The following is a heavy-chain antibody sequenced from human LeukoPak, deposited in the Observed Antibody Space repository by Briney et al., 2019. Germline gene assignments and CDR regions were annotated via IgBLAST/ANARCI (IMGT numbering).Heavy chain of an antibody. CDR1: GYSFSTNM. CDR2: ILPAGKES. V-gene: IGHV3-7*01. J-gene: IGHJ4*02. CDR3: MSAHGY. Sequence: GGSLRLSCVVSGYSFSTNMMTWVRPAPGKGLEWVATILPAGKESYRVDSVKGRFIISRDNAKNSLFLEMNSLRHDDTALYYCMSAHGYWGQGTLVTVSS.